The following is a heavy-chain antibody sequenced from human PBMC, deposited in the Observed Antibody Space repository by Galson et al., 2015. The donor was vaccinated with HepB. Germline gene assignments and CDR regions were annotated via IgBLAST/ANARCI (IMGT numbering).Heavy chain of an antibody. CDR1: GYTLTELS. CDR2: FDPEDGET. J-gene: IGHJ2*01. V-gene: IGHV1-24*01. CDR3: ATDSRGRYFDLKDWYFDL. Sequence: SVKVSCKVSGYTLTELSMHWVRQAPGKGLEWMGGFDPEDGETIYAQKFQGRVTMTEDTSTDTAYMELSSLRSEDTAVYYCATDSRGRYFDLKDWYFDLWGRGTLVTVSS. D-gene: IGHD3-9*01.